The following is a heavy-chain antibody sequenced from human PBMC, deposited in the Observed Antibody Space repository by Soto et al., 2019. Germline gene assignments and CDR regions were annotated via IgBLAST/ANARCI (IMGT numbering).Heavy chain of an antibody. CDR2: ISYDGSNK. J-gene: IGHJ4*02. CDR3: ARDWSRTTTVDLGISY. CDR1: GFTFSSYA. D-gene: IGHD4-17*01. Sequence: QVQLVESGGGVVQPGRSLRLSCAASGFTFSSYAMHWVRQAPGKGLEWVAVISYDGSNKYYADSVKGRFTISRDNSKNTLYLQMNRLRAEDTAVYYCARDWSRTTTVDLGISYWGQGTLVTVSS. V-gene: IGHV3-30-3*01.